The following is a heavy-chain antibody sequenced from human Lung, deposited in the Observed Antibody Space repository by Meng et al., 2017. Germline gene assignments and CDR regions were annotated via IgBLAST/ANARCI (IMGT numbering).Heavy chain of an antibody. V-gene: IGHV1-2*06. J-gene: IGHJ4*02. CDR3: ARDEDISAAGKLFGDY. Sequence: GQWVRSGAEVKRPGASVKVSCKPSGYNFPDYYIHWVRRAPGQGLEWMGRINPKSGDTHYAQKFQARVTMTGDTSISTAYMELSGLRSDDTAMYYCARDEDISAAGKLFGDYWGQGTLVTVSS. CDR1: GYNFPDYY. D-gene: IGHD6-25*01. CDR2: INPKSGDT.